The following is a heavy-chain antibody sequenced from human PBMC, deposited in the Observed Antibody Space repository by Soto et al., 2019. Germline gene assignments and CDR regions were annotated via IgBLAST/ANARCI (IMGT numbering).Heavy chain of an antibody. CDR1: KFKFSSYA. J-gene: IGHJ4*02. Sequence: GGSLRLSCGACKFKFSSYAMSWVRQAPGKGLEWISSISGNGGSTFYADSVRGRFTISRDNSKTMLYLHMDNLRVEDTAKYSCAKEWTPRRAFDYWGQGTRVTVSS. CDR2: ISGNGGST. D-gene: IGHD5-12*01. CDR3: AKEWTPRRAFDY. V-gene: IGHV3-23*01.